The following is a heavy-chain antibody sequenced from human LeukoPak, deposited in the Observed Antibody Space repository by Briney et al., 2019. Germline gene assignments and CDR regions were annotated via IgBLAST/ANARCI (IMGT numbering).Heavy chain of an antibody. CDR1: GGTFSSYA. CDR2: IIPIFGTA. CDR3: ASECSSTSCHTANAFDI. J-gene: IGHJ3*02. D-gene: IGHD2-2*02. Sequence: GASVKVSCKASGGTFSSYAISWVRQAPGQGLEWMGGIIPIFGTANYAQKFQGRVTITADESTSTAYMELSSLRSEDTAVYYCASECSSTSCHTANAFDIWGQGTMVTVSS. V-gene: IGHV1-69*01.